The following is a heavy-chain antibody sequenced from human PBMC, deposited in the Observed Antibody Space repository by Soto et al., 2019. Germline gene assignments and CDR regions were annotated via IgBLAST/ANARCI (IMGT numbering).Heavy chain of an antibody. Sequence: PSETLSLTCSVSGGSLSKYYWSWIRQPAGKGLEWIGRISTSGHVVSKVSLRSRLTMSVDMSNNHFSLKLTSVTAADTAVYYCARDNNDFLSLSPLAFDYWGQGALVTVSS. CDR3: ARDNNDFLSLSPLAFDY. D-gene: IGHD3-3*01. J-gene: IGHJ4*02. V-gene: IGHV4-4*07. CDR2: ISTSGHV. CDR1: GGSLSKYY.